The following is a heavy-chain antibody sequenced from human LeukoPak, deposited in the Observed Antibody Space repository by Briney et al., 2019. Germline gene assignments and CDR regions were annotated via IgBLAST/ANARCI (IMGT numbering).Heavy chain of an antibody. CDR3: ARDNFSAGFDP. CDR2: INSGGRT. Sequence: PGGSLRLSCAASGFTVSSNYMSWVRQAPGKGLEWASVINSGGRTYYADSVKGRFTISRDDSKNTLYLQMNSLRAEDTAVYYCARDNFSAGFDPWGQGTLVTVSS. J-gene: IGHJ5*02. V-gene: IGHV3-53*01. D-gene: IGHD3-3*01. CDR1: GFTVSSNY.